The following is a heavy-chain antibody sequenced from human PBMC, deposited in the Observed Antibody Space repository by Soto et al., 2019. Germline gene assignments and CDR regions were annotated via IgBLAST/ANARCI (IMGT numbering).Heavy chain of an antibody. J-gene: IGHJ4*02. Sequence: EVQLLESGGGLVQPGGSLRLSCAASGFTFSSYAMSWVRQAPGQGLEWVSAITGGGGSTYNADSVRGRFTISRENSKNTLYLQVNSLRAEDTGVYYGAIYPWSTLFGVAGDYWGQGTLVTVSS. CDR1: GFTFSSYA. CDR3: AIYPWSTLFGVAGDY. V-gene: IGHV3-23*01. CDR2: ITGGGGST. D-gene: IGHD3-3*01.